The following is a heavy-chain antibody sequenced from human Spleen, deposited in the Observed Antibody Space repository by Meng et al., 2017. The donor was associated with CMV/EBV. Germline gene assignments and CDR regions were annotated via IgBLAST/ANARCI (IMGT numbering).Heavy chain of an antibody. CDR2: INSDGSST. CDR3: AIHSSSSWDY. Sequence: GESLKISCAASGFTFSSFWMHWVRQAPGKGLVWVSRINSDGSSTRYADSVKGRFTISRDNAKNSLYLQMNSLRAEDTAVYYCAIHSSSSWDYWGQGTLVTVSS. J-gene: IGHJ4*02. V-gene: IGHV3-74*01. CDR1: GFTFSSFW. D-gene: IGHD6-6*01.